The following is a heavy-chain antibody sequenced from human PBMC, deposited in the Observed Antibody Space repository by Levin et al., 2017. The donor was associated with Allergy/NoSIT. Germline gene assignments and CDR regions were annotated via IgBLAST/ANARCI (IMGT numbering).Heavy chain of an antibody. J-gene: IGHJ4*02. CDR1: GGSISSYY. V-gene: IGHV4-59*01. Sequence: SETLSLTCTVSGGSISSYYWSWIRQLPGKGLEWIGYIYYSGSTNYNPSLKSRVTISVDTSKNQFSLKLTSVTAADTAIYYCARGHSSGYYRFDYWGQGTLVTVSS. D-gene: IGHD6-19*01. CDR2: IYYSGST. CDR3: ARGHSSGYYRFDY.